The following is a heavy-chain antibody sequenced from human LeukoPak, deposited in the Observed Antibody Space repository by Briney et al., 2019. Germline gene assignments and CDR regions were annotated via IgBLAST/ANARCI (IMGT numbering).Heavy chain of an antibody. CDR1: GYSFTSYW. Sequence: GESLKISCKGSGYSFTSYWIGWVRQMPGKGLERMGIIYPGDSETRYSPSFQGQVTISADKSISTAYLQWSSLKASDTAMYYCARRDETLGYCSSTSCYSQAVDYWGQGTLVTVSS. CDR2: IYPGDSET. J-gene: IGHJ4*02. V-gene: IGHV5-51*01. CDR3: ARRDETLGYCSSTSCYSQAVDY. D-gene: IGHD2-2*01.